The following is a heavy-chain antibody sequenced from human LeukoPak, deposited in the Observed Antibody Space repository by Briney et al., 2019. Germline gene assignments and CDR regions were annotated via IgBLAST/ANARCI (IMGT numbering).Heavy chain of an antibody. CDR2: ISYDGSNK. V-gene: IGHV3-30-3*01. CDR3: ARGPVSSGYPGNIPYYYYYGMDV. Sequence: GGSLRLSCAASGFTFSSYAMHWVRQAPGKGLEWVAVISYDGSNKYYADSVKGRFTISRDHSKNTLYLQMNSLRAEDTAVYYCARGPVSSGYPGNIPYYYYYGMDVWGQGTTVTVSS. D-gene: IGHD3-22*01. J-gene: IGHJ6*02. CDR1: GFTFSSYA.